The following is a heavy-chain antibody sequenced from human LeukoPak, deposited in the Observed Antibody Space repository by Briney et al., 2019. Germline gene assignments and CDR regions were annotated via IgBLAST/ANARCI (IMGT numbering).Heavy chain of an antibody. V-gene: IGHV3-23*01. CDR1: GFTFSSYG. J-gene: IGHJ4*02. CDR3: AREREGGYSYGLANFDY. CDR2: ISGSGGSS. D-gene: IGHD5-18*01. Sequence: GGSLRLSCAASGFTFSSYGMSWVRQAPGKGLEWVSAISGSGGSSYYADSVKGRVTISRDNSKNTLYLQMNSLRAEDTAVYYCAREREGGYSYGLANFDYWGQGTLVTVSS.